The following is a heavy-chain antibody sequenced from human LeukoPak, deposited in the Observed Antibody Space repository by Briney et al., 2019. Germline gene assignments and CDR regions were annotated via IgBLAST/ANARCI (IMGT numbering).Heavy chain of an antibody. J-gene: IGHJ3*02. CDR3: ARARNYYDNSGYYYEGDAFDI. Sequence: SETLSLTCAVYGGSFSGYYWSWIRQPPGKGLEWIGEINHSGSTNYNPSLKSRVTISVDTSKNQFSLKLSSVTAADTAVYYCARARNYYDNSGYYYEGDAFDIWGQGTMVTVSS. D-gene: IGHD3-22*01. CDR1: GGSFSGYY. CDR2: INHSGST. V-gene: IGHV4-34*01.